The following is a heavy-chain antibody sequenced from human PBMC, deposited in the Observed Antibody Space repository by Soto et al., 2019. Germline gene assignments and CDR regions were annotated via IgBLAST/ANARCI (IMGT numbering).Heavy chain of an antibody. CDR3: ARASLITIFGVVILNWFDP. CDR1: GYTFTSYG. V-gene: IGHV1-18*01. CDR2: ISAYNGNT. D-gene: IGHD3-3*01. Sequence: QVQLVQSGAELKKPGASVKVSCKASGYTFTSYGISWVRQAPGQGLEWMGWISAYNGNTNYAQKLQGRVTMTTDTSTSTAYMELRSLRSDDTAVYYCARASLITIFGVVILNWFDPWGQGTLVTVSS. J-gene: IGHJ5*02.